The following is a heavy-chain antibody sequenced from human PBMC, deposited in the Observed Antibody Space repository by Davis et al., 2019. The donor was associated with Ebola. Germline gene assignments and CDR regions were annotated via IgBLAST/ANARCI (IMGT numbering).Heavy chain of an antibody. CDR3: ARSSGRPYYFDY. V-gene: IGHV3-23*01. CDR2: ISGSGVST. CDR1: GFTFSTYA. D-gene: IGHD3-22*01. J-gene: IGHJ4*02. Sequence: GESLKISCAASGFTFSTYAMSWVRQAPGKGLEWVSAISGSGVSTYYADSVKGRFTISRDNSKNTLYLQMNSLRAEDTAVYYCARSSGRPYYFDYWGQGTLVTVSS.